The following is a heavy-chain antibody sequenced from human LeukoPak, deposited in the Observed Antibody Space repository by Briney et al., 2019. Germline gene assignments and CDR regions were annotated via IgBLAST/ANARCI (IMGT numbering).Heavy chain of an antibody. CDR3: ASYLGYCSGGSCYSGDWFYFDY. J-gene: IGHJ4*02. CDR2: ISGSGGST. D-gene: IGHD2-15*01. CDR1: GFTFSSYA. V-gene: IGHV3-23*01. Sequence: GGSLRLSCAASGFTFSSYAMSWVRQAPGKGLEWVSAISGSGGSTYYADSVKGRFTTSRDNSKNTLYLQMNSLRAEDTAVYYCASYLGYCSGGSCYSGDWFYFDYWGQGTLVTVSS.